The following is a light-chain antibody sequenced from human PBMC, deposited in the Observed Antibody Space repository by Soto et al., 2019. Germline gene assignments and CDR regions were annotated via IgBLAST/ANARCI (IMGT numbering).Light chain of an antibody. CDR3: CPYAGSSTV. J-gene: IGLJ2*01. CDR1: SSDVGSYNL. V-gene: IGLV2-23*01. CDR2: EGS. Sequence: QSVLTQPASVSGSPGQSITISCTGTSSDVGSYNLVSWYQQHPGKAPKLMIYEGSKRPSGVSNRFSGSKSGNTASLTISGLQAEEEHDYYCCPYAGSSTVFGGATTVTVL.